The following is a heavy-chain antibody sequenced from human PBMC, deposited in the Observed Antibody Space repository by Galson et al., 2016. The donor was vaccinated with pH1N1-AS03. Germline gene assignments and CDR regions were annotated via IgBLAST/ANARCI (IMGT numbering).Heavy chain of an antibody. CDR2: ISGYDDDT. CDR1: GYTFSTYG. D-gene: IGHD2-15*01. V-gene: IGHV1-18*04. Sequence: SVKVSCKASGYTFSTYGVSWVRQAPGQGLEWMGWISGYDDDTHYAQNVAGRVTMTTDKSTSTVYMELRSLRSDDTAVYYCARDRGFRPDTFDIWGQGTMVTVSS. CDR3: ARDRGFRPDTFDI. J-gene: IGHJ3*02.